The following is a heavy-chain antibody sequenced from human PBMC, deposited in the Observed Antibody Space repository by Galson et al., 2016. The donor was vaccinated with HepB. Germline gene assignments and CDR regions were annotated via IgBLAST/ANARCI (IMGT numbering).Heavy chain of an antibody. V-gene: IGHV3-48*02. CDR2: ISISDSII. Sequence: SLRLSCAASGFTFSSCGMNWVRQAPGKGLEWISYISISDSIIHYADSVKGRFTISRDKTKNSLYLQMNSLRDEDTAVYYCARSQVGATASLDYWGQGTLVTVSS. CDR1: GFTFSSCG. D-gene: IGHD1-26*01. J-gene: IGHJ4*02. CDR3: ARSQVGATASLDY.